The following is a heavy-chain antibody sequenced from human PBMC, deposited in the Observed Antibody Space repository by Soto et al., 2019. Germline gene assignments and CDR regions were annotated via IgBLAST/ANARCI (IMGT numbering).Heavy chain of an antibody. J-gene: IGHJ5*02. V-gene: IGHV4-59*01. CDR1: GGSIRSSY. CDR3: ARGEWFGDFWFAP. D-gene: IGHD3-10*01. CDR2: VHHTGST. Sequence: QVQLQESGPGLVKPSETLSLTCSVSGGSIRSSYWSWIRQPPGKGLEWIGYVHHTGSTNYNPSLKSRVTISVGTSRDQFSLRLNSVTAADTAVYYCARGEWFGDFWFAPWGQGFQVTVSS.